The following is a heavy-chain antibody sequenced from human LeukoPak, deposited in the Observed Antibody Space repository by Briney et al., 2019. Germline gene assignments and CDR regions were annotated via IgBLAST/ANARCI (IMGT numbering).Heavy chain of an antibody. V-gene: IGHV3-74*01. CDR1: GFAFSSYW. CDR2: INSDGSST. Sequence: GGSLRLSCAASGFAFSSYWMHWVRQAPGKGLAWVSRINSDGSSTSYADSVKGRFTISRDNAKNTLYLQMNSLRAEDTAVYYCARGSFKGSGGSSIHLFNYWGQGTLVTVSS. CDR3: ARGSFKGSGGSSIHLFNY. D-gene: IGHD2-15*01. J-gene: IGHJ4*02.